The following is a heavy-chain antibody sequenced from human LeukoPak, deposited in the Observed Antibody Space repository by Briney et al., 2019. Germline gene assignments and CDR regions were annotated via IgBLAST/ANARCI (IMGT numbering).Heavy chain of an antibody. CDR1: GYTFTSYG. D-gene: IGHD3-22*01. CDR2: ISAYNGNT. V-gene: IGHV1-18*01. J-gene: IGHJ4*02. Sequence: GASVKVSCKASGYTFTSYGISWVRQAPGQGLEWMGWISAYNGNTNYAQKLQGRVTMTTDTSTSTAYMELRSLRSEDTAVYYCASDDSSGYYGSAMKSFDYWGQGTLVTVSS. CDR3: ASDDSSGYYGSAMKSFDY.